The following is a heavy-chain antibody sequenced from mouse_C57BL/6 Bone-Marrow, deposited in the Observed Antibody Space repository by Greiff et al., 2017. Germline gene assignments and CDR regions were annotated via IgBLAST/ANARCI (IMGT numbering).Heavy chain of an antibody. D-gene: IGHD6-2*01. J-gene: IGHJ4*01. V-gene: IGHV2-2*01. Sequence: QVQLKESGPGLVQPSQSLSITCTVSGFSLTSYGVHWVRQSPGKGLEWLGVIWSGGSTDSNAAFISRLSISKDNSKSQVFFKMNSLQADDTAIYYCARKDCNYYAMDYWGQGTSVTVSS. CDR2: IWSGGST. CDR1: GFSLTSYG. CDR3: ARKDCNYYAMDY.